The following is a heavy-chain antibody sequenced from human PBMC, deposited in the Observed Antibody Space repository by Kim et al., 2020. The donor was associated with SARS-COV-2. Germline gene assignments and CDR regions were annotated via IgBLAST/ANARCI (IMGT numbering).Heavy chain of an antibody. CDR2: IYYSGST. Sequence: SETLSLTCTVSGGSISSGGYYWSWIRQHPGKGLEWIGYIYYSGSTYYNPSLKSRVTISVDTSKNQFSLKLSSVTAADTAVYYCARYPRAARHFDYWGQGTLVTVSS. J-gene: IGHJ4*02. CDR3: ARYPRAARHFDY. V-gene: IGHV4-31*03. CDR1: GGSISSGGYY. D-gene: IGHD6-6*01.